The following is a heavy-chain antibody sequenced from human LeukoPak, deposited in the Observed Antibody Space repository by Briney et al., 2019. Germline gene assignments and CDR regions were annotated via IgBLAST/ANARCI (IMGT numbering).Heavy chain of an antibody. CDR2: IGDNSSCI. V-gene: IGHV3-21*01. CDR1: GFGFSSYT. Sequence: GGSLRLSCAASGFGFSSYTMSWVRQAPGKGLEWVSSIGDNSSCIHYGDSVKGRFTISRGNANKVVYLQMNSLRGEDTAVYYCARAYYDSLTGFYLDGMDVWGQGTTVIVSS. J-gene: IGHJ6*02. D-gene: IGHD3-9*01. CDR3: ARAYYDSLTGFYLDGMDV.